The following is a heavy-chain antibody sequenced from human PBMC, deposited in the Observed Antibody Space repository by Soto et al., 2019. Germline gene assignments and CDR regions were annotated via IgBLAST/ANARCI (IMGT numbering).Heavy chain of an antibody. CDR2: MNPNSGNT. CDR1: GYTFTSYD. CDR3: ARIPGPTAG. Sequence: QVQLVQSGAEVKKPGASVKVSCKASGYTFTSYDINWVRQATGQGLEWMGWMNPNSGNTGYAQKCQGRVTITRNTSIRTPYMERRSLGAKDTAVYYCARIPGPTAGWGQGTLVTVSS. J-gene: IGHJ4*02. D-gene: IGHD4-17*01. V-gene: IGHV1-8*01.